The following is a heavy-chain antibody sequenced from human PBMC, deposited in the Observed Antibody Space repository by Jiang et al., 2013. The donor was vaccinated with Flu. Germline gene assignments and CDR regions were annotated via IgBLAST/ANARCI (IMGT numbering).Heavy chain of an antibody. J-gene: IGHJ4*02. D-gene: IGHD2-15*01. CDR3: ARERVVVVAASANPVDY. CDR2: INPSGGST. Sequence: KVSCKASGYTFTSYYMHWVRQAPGQGLEWMGIINPSGGSTSYAQKFQGRVTMTRDTSTSTVYMELSSLRSEDTAVYYCARERVVVVAASANPVDYWGQGTLVTVSS. V-gene: IGHV1-46*01. CDR1: GYTFTSYY.